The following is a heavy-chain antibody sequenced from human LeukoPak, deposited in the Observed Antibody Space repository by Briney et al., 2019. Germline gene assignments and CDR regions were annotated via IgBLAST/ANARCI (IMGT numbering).Heavy chain of an antibody. CDR1: GGSISSYY. CDR2: IYHRGST. J-gene: IGHJ4*02. Sequence: PSETLSLTGTVSGGSISSYYWSWIRQPPGKGLEWIGYIYHRGSTNYNPSLKSRVTISVDTSKNQFSLKLSSVTAADTAVYYCPRDPSPYCTSTISRAPRAYYCDYWGQGTLVTVSS. CDR3: PRDPSPYCTSTISRAPRAYYCDY. V-gene: IGHV4-59*01. D-gene: IGHD2-2*01.